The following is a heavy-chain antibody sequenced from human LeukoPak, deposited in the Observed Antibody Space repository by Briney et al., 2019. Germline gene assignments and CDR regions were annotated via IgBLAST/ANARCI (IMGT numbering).Heavy chain of an antibody. CDR2: ISSSSSYI. CDR1: GFTFSSYS. CDR3: ARDSFNSNTYYYYGMDV. D-gene: IGHD2-15*01. J-gene: IGHJ6*02. V-gene: IGHV3-21*01. Sequence: PGKSLRLSCAASGFTFSSYSMNWVRQAPGKGLEWVSSISSSSSYIYYADSVKGRFTISRDNAKNSLYLQMNSLRAEDTAVYYCARDSFNSNTYYYYGMDVWGQGTTVTVSS.